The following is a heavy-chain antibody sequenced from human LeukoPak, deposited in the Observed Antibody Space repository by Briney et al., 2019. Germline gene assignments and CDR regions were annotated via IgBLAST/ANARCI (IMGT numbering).Heavy chain of an antibody. Sequence: GASVKVSCKASGYTFTGYYMHWVRQAPGQGLEWMGWINPNSGGTNYAQKFEGRVIMTRHTSINTASMELSRLRSDDTAVHYCSREGSGWYGVFGYWGQGTLVTVSS. CDR3: SREGSGWYGVFGY. CDR2: INPNSGGT. CDR1: GYTFTGYY. V-gene: IGHV1-2*02. D-gene: IGHD6-19*01. J-gene: IGHJ4*02.